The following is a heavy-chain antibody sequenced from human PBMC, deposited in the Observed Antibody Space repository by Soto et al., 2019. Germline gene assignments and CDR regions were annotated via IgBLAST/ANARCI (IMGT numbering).Heavy chain of an antibody. CDR3: ARPSGNYYGSGSYAFDI. CDR1: GYTFTSYY. CDR2: INPSGGSK. J-gene: IGHJ3*02. Sequence: KSSEASVKVSCKASGYTFTSYYMHWVRQAPGQGLEWMGIINPSGGSKSYAQKFQGRVTMTRDTSTSTVYMELSSLRSEDTAVYYCARPSGNYYGSGSYAFDIWGQGTMVTVSS. V-gene: IGHV1-46*03. D-gene: IGHD3-10*01.